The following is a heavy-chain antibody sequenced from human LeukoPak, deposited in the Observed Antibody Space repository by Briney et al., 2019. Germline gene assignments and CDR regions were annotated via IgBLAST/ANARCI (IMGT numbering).Heavy chain of an antibody. CDR1: GYSFTSYW. D-gene: IGHD3-10*01. CDR3: ARRSYYVSGSGSGMAF. Sequence: GASLEISCQGSGYSFTSYWIGWVRQLPGKGLEWMGIIYPGDSDTRYSPSFQGQVTISADKSISPAYLHWSSLKPSDTAMFYCARRSYYVSGSGSGMAFWGQGTTVTVSS. J-gene: IGHJ6*02. V-gene: IGHV5-51*01. CDR2: IYPGDSDT.